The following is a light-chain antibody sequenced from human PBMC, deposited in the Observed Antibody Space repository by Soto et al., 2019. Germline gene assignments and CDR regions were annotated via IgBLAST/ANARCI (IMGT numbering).Light chain of an antibody. J-gene: IGKJ3*01. CDR2: AAS. CDR1: QSISNY. Sequence: DIQMTQSPSSLSASVGDSVTITCRASQSISNYLNWYQQKPGNAPKLLVYAASSLHSGVPSRFSGSGSGTDVTLTISSLQPEDFATYYCQQSYSTPFPFGPGTKVDIK. V-gene: IGKV1-39*01. CDR3: QQSYSTPFP.